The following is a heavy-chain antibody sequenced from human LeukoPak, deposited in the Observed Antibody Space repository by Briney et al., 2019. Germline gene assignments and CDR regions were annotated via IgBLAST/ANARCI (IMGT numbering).Heavy chain of an antibody. J-gene: IGHJ4*02. CDR2: ISAYNGNT. D-gene: IGHD3-22*01. V-gene: IGHV1-18*01. CDR3: AREMCYDSRGSDY. CDR1: GYTFSSSYDYTFTSYG. Sequence: GASVKVSCKASGYTFSSSYDYTFTSYGISWVRQAPGQGLEWMGWISAYNGNTNYAQKVQGRVAMTTDTSTSTAYMELRSLRSDDTAVYYCAREMCYDSRGSDYWGQGTLVTVSS.